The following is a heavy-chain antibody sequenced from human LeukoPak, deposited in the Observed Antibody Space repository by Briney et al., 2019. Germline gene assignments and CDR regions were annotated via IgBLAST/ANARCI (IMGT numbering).Heavy chain of an antibody. CDR1: GYSFTSYW. CDR3: ARTAHYYYDSSGYNLDAFDI. J-gene: IGHJ3*02. V-gene: IGHV5-51*01. CDR2: IYPGDSDT. D-gene: IGHD3-22*01. Sequence: GESLKISCKGSGYSFTSYWIGWVRQMPGKGLEWRGIIYPGDSDTRYSPSFQGQVTISADKSISTAYLQWSSLKASDTAMYYCARTAHYYYDSSGYNLDAFDIWGQGTMVTVSS.